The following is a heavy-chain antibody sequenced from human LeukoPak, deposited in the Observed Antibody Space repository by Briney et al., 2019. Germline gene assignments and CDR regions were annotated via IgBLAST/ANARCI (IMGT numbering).Heavy chain of an antibody. V-gene: IGHV4-34*01. J-gene: IGHJ4*02. CDR1: GGSFSGYY. Sequence: SETLSLTCAVYGGSFSGYYWSWIRQPPGKGLEWIGEINHSGSTNYNPSLKSRVTISVDTSKNQFSLKLSSVTAADTAVYYCARHHYSSRGYDYWGQGTLVTVSS. D-gene: IGHD6-13*01. CDR3: ARHHYSSRGYDY. CDR2: INHSGST.